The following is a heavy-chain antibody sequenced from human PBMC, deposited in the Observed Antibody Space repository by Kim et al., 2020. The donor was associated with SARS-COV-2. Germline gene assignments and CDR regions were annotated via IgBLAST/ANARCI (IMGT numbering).Heavy chain of an antibody. Sequence: ASVKVSCKASGYTFTSYGISWVRQAPGQGLEWMGWISAYNGNTNYAQKLQGRVTMTTDTSTSTAYMELRSLRSDDTAVYYCARESSDGPHSSSSLDYWGQGTLVTVSS. J-gene: IGHJ4*02. CDR1: GYTFTSYG. CDR2: ISAYNGNT. CDR3: ARESSDGPHSSSSLDY. D-gene: IGHD6-6*01. V-gene: IGHV1-18*04.